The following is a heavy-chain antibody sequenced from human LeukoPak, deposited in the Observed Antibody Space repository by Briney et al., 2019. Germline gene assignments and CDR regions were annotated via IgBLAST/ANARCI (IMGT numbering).Heavy chain of an antibody. CDR1: GYTFSIYN. CDR2: INPGGGT. J-gene: IGHJ4*02. CDR3: AREGVAGTGLDY. Sequence: ASVKVSCKASGYTFSIYNMHWVRQAPGQGLEWMGIINPGGGTSYAQKLQGRITMTRDTSTSTLLMELSSLRSEDTAVYYCAREGVAGTGLDYWGQGTLVTVSS. D-gene: IGHD6-13*01. V-gene: IGHV1-46*01.